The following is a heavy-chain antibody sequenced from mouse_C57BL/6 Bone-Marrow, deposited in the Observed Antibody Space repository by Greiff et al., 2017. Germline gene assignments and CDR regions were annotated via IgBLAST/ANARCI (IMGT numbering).Heavy chain of an antibody. CDR3: ARGYYGSFDY. J-gene: IGHJ2*01. Sequence: VQLQQSGAELVKPGASVKLSCKASGYTFTSYWMQWVKQRPGQGLEWIGEIDPSDSYTNYNQKFKGKATLTVDTSSSTAYMQLSSLTSEDSAVYYCARGYYGSFDYWGQGTTLTVSS. V-gene: IGHV1-50*01. D-gene: IGHD1-1*01. CDR1: GYTFTSYW. CDR2: IDPSDSYT.